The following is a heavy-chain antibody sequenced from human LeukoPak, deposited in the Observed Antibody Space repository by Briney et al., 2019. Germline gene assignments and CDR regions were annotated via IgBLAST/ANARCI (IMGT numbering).Heavy chain of an antibody. Sequence: GGSLRLSCTASGFPLSSYSMNWIRPPPGEGLEWISYISASGRAIYPVASVNCHVSVTRDNARTSLFLQMGSPRAEDTAVYYCVRVKGSYFDYWGPGTLVTVSS. D-gene: IGHD2-15*01. J-gene: IGHJ4*02. CDR1: GFPLSSYS. CDR2: ISASGRAI. CDR3: VRVKGSYFDY. V-gene: IGHV3-48*01.